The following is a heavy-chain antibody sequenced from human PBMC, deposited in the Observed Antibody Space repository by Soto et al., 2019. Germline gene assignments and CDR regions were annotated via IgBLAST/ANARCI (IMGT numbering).Heavy chain of an antibody. CDR3: ARGAYDSSGYYLNWFDP. Sequence: SLTCTVSGGSVSSGSYYWSWIRQPPGKGLEWIGYIYYSGSTNYNPSLKSRVTISVDTSKNQFSLKLSSVTAADTAVYYCARGAYDSSGYYLNWFDPWGQGTLVTVSS. V-gene: IGHV4-61*01. J-gene: IGHJ5*02. D-gene: IGHD3-22*01. CDR1: GGSVSSGSYY. CDR2: IYYSGST.